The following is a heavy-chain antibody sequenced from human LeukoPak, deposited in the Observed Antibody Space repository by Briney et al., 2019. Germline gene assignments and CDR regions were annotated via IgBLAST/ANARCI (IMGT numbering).Heavy chain of an antibody. D-gene: IGHD3-10*01. CDR2: ISSSSRTI. Sequence: HPGGSLRISCAASGFTFSAYSMNWVRQAPGKGLEWVSYISSSSRTIYYADSVKGRFTISRDNAKNSLYLRMNSLRAEDTAVYSCARDRVGFDYWGQGTLVTVSS. CDR3: ARDRVGFDY. CDR1: GFTFSAYS. V-gene: IGHV3-48*01. J-gene: IGHJ4*02.